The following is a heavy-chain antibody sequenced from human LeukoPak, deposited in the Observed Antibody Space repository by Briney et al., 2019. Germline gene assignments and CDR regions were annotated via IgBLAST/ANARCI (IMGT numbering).Heavy chain of an antibody. CDR1: GGSIYRGGFY. J-gene: IGHJ4*02. V-gene: IGHV4-31*03. CDR2: ISYSGST. D-gene: IGHD3-10*01. CDR3: AKDKVFNSGSFDS. Sequence: SQTLSLTCSVSGGSIYRGGFYWTWIRQHPGKGLEWIGYISYSGSTHYNPSLKSRVTISSDTSKTQFSLQLNSVTVADTAVYYCAKDKVFNSGSFDSWGQGILVTVSS.